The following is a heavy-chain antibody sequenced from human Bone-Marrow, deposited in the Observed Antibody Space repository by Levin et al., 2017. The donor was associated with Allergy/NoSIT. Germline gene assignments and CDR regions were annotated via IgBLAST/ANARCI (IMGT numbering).Heavy chain of an antibody. D-gene: IGHD4-11*01. V-gene: IGHV1-2*06. Sequence: ASVKVSCKTSGYTFTDSYMHWVRQAPGQGLEWMGRINPNSGGTNFAQKFQGRVTMTRDTSISTAYMELSRLRSDDTAVYFCPIERDYTNLWPRSPRSLYYIGYWGQGALVTGSS. J-gene: IGHJ4*02. CDR2: INPNSGGT. CDR1: GYTFTDSY. CDR3: PIERDYTNLWPRSPRSLYYIGY.